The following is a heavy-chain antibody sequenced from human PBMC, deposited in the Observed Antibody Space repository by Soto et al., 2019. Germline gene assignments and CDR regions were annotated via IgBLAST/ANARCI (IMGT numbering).Heavy chain of an antibody. CDR2: ITSDGNIR. V-gene: IGHV3-30-3*01. J-gene: IGHJ4*02. D-gene: IGHD2-8*01. CDR1: GFTFSSYT. Sequence: QVQLVESGGGVVQPGGSLRLSCAASGFTFSSYTMHWVRQAPGKGLEWVAVITSDGNIRLYADSVKGRFSISRDTSKDTLYRQMSSLRPEDTAVYYGARALIPYCSRNSCRYFDYWGQGTLVTVSS. CDR3: ARALIPYCSRNSCRYFDY.